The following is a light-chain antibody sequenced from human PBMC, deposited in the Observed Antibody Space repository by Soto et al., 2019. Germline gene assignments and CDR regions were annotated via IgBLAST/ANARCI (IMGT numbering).Light chain of an antibody. CDR3: QKYNSAPWT. J-gene: IGKJ1*01. CDR2: AAS. V-gene: IGKV1-27*01. CDR1: QGISNY. Sequence: DIQMTQSPSSLSASVGDRVTITCRTSQGISNYLAWYQQRPGKVPKLLIYAASTLQSGVPSRFTGSGSGTDFTLTISSLQPEDVATYYCQKYNSAPWTFGQGTKVEIK.